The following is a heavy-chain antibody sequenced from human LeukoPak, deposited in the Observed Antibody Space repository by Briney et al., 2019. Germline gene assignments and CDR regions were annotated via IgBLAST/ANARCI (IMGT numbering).Heavy chain of an antibody. CDR3: ASGGYKLDY. V-gene: IGHV1-2*02. CDR2: INPNSGAT. Sequence: ASVKVSCKASGYTFSGYYMYWVRQAPGQGLEWMGWINPNSGATNYAQKFQGRVTMTRDTSISTAYMDLSSLTSDDTAVYYCASGGYKLDYWGQGTLVTVSS. CDR1: GYTFSGYY. D-gene: IGHD5-24*01. J-gene: IGHJ4*02.